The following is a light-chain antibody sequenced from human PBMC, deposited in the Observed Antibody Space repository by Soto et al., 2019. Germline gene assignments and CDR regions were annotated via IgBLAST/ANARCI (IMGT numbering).Light chain of an antibody. V-gene: IGKV3-20*01. Sequence: EIVLTQSPGTLSLSPGERATLSCRASQSVSSSYLAWYQQKPGQAPRLLIYGASSRATGIPTRFSCSGSGTDFTHTISRLEPEDFAVYYCQQYGSSSFTFGPGTKVDIK. CDR2: GAS. CDR3: QQYGSSSFT. CDR1: QSVSSSY. J-gene: IGKJ3*01.